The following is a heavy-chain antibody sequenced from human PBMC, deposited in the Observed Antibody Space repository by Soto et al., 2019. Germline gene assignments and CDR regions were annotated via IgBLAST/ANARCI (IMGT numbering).Heavy chain of an antibody. CDR1: GFTFSTYS. CDR2: ISNNNSFI. V-gene: IGHV3-21*01. J-gene: IGHJ5*02. Sequence: GGSLRLSCAASGFTFSTYSMNWVRQAPGKGLEWASSISNNNSFIYYADLVKGRFTISKDNAKNSLYLQMNSLRAEDTAVYYCARDVRPVVPAAIWFDPWGQGTLVTVSS. D-gene: IGHD2-2*01. CDR3: ARDVRPVVPAAIWFDP.